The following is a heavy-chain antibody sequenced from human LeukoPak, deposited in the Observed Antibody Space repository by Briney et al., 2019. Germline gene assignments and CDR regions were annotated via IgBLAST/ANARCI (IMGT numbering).Heavy chain of an antibody. V-gene: IGHV4-34*01. CDR3: ARGHVNLNYYDSSGYYYSFVY. J-gene: IGHJ4*02. Sequence: PSETLSLTCAVYGGSFSGYYWSWLRQPPGKGLEWIGEINRSGSTNYNPSLTSRVTISVATSKNQFSLKLSSVTAADTAVYYCARGHVNLNYYDSSGYYYSFVYWGQGTLVTVSS. CDR2: INRSGST. CDR1: GGSFSGYY. D-gene: IGHD3-22*01.